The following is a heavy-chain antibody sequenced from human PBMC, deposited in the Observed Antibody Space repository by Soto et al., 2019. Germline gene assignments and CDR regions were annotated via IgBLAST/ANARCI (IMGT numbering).Heavy chain of an antibody. D-gene: IGHD6-19*01. CDR3: ARHVNVAVAGTGFDY. CDR1: GGSISSYY. Sequence: QVQLQESGPGLVKPSETLSLTCTVSGGSISSYYWSWIRQPPGKGLEWIGHIHYSGSTNYNPSLRSRVTMSVVTSQNQFSLKLSSVTAADTAVYYCARHVNVAVAGTGFDYWGKGTLVTVSS. V-gene: IGHV4-59*08. J-gene: IGHJ4*02. CDR2: IHYSGST.